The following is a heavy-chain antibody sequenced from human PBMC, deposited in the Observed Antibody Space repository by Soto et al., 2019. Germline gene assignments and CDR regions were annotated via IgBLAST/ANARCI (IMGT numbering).Heavy chain of an antibody. CDR1: GGTFSSYA. V-gene: IGHV1-69*01. Sequence: QVQLVQSGAEVKKPGSSVKVSCKASGGTFSSYAISWVRQAPGQGLEWMGGIIPIFGTANYAQQFQGRVTITADESTSTASMELSSLISEDTAVYYCARDCSGGSCSLYYYYGMDVWGQGTTVTVAS. CDR3: ARDCSGGSCSLYYYYGMDV. CDR2: IIPIFGTA. J-gene: IGHJ6*02. D-gene: IGHD2-15*01.